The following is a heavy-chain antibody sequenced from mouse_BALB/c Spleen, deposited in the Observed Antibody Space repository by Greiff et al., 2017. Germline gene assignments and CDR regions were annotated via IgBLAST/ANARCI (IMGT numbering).Heavy chain of an antibody. J-gene: IGHJ3*01. CDR3: ASGKEFAY. Sequence: EVKLMESGPGLVKPSQSLSLTCTVTGYSITSDYAWNWIRQFPGNKLEWMGYISYSGSTSYNPSLKSRISITRDTSKNQFFLQLNSVTTEDTATYYCASGKEFAYWGQGTLVTVSA. CDR1: GYSITSDYA. CDR2: ISYSGST. V-gene: IGHV3-2*02.